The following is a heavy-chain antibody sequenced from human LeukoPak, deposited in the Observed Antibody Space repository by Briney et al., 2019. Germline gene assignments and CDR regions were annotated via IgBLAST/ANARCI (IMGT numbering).Heavy chain of an antibody. CDR1: GFTSSSYA. J-gene: IGHJ4*02. V-gene: IGHV3-23*01. Sequence: GGSLRLSCAASGFTSSSYAMNWVRQSPGKGLEWVSAISNSGDRTYYADSVKGRFTISRDNSKNTLYLQMNSLRAEDTAVYYCAKGRGYIFDYWGQGTLVTVSS. D-gene: IGHD3-16*02. CDR3: AKGRGYIFDY. CDR2: ISNSGDRT.